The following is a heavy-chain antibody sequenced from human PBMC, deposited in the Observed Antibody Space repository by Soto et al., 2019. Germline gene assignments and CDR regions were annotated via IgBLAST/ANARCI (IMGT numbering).Heavy chain of an antibody. CDR3: ATDLSGSYPDYFDY. V-gene: IGHV1-24*01. D-gene: IGHD1-26*01. J-gene: IGHJ4*02. CDR1: GYALTELS. Sequence: GGSVKVSCKVSGYALTELSMHLVRQAPGKGLEWMGGFDPEDGETIYAQKFQGRVTMTEDTSTDTAYMELSSLRSEDTAVYYCATDLSGSYPDYFDYWGQGTMVTVSS. CDR2: FDPEDGET.